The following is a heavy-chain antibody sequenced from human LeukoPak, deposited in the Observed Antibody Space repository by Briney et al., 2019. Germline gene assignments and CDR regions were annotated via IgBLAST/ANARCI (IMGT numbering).Heavy chain of an antibody. CDR1: GYSITSDYY. J-gene: IGHJ4*02. Sequence: SETLSLTCAVSGYSITSDYYWGWIRKSPGQGLEWIGSISDGGNTYYNSSLESRVTISRATSKNQFSLKLTSVTASDTAVYYCARVMRGSQFDYWGQGTLVTVSS. V-gene: IGHV4-38-2*01. CDR3: ARVMRGSQFDY. CDR2: ISDGGNT. D-gene: IGHD3-16*01.